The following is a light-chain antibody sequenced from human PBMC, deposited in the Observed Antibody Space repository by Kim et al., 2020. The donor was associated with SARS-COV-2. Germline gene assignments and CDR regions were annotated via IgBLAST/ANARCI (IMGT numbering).Light chain of an antibody. CDR3: SSYTSSSRV. Sequence: QSASVSGSHGQSITISCTGTSSDVGGYNYVSWYQQHPGKAPKLMIYDVSKRPSGVSNRFSGSKSGNTASLTISGLQAEDEADYYCSSYTSSSRVFGGGTQLTVL. J-gene: IGLJ3*02. CDR1: SSDVGGYNY. CDR2: DVS. V-gene: IGLV2-14*01.